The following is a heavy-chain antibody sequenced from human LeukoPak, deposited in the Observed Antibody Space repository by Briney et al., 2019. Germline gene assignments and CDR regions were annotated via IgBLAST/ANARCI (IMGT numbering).Heavy chain of an antibody. CDR1: GFSFSSYG. CDR3: AKVVAAGTLKDFDY. Sequence: PGGSLRLSCAVSGFSFSSYGMSWVRQAPGKGLEWVSAISGSGGSAHYADSVKGRFTISRDNSKNTLYLQMNSLRAEDTAVYYCAKVVAAGTLKDFDYWGQGTLVTVSS. V-gene: IGHV3-23*01. CDR2: ISGSGGSA. D-gene: IGHD6-19*01. J-gene: IGHJ4*02.